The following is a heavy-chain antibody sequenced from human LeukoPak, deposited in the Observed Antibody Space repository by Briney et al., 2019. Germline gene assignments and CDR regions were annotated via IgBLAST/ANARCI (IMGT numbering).Heavy chain of an antibody. CDR3: PKDSSGWYHGDAFDI. J-gene: IGHJ3*02. CDR1: GFTFDDYA. D-gene: IGHD6-19*01. CDR2: ISLNSGSI. Sequence: SLRLTCAASGFTFDDYAMHWVRQAPGKGLEWVSVISLNSGSIGYADSVKGRFTISRDDAKNSLYLRINRMRAEDMALSYCPKDSSGWYHGDAFDIWGQGTMVTVSS. V-gene: IGHV3-9*03.